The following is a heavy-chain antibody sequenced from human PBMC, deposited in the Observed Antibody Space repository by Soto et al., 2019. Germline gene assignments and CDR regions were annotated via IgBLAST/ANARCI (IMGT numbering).Heavy chain of an antibody. CDR2: IYYSGST. CDR1: GGSVSSGSYY. D-gene: IGHD3-10*01. CDR3: ARASLYYGSGSSPSGPYFDY. J-gene: IGHJ4*02. Sequence: SETLSLTCTVSGGSVSSGSYYWSWIRQPPGKGLEWIGYIYYSGSTNYNPSLKSRVTISVDTSKNQFSLKLSSVTAADTAVYYCARASLYYGSGSSPSGPYFDYWGQGTLVTVSS. V-gene: IGHV4-61*01.